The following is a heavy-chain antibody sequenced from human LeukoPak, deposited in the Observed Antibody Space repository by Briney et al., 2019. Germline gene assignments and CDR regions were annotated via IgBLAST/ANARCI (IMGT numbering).Heavy chain of an antibody. D-gene: IGHD2-2*01. J-gene: IGHJ4*02. Sequence: ASVKVSCKASGGTFSSYAISWVRQAPGQGLEWMGGIIPIFGTANYAQKFQGRVTITADESTSTAYMELSSLRSEDTAVYYCAKDSIVVVPAARFDYWGQGTLVTVSS. CDR2: IIPIFGTA. V-gene: IGHV1-69*13. CDR3: AKDSIVVVPAARFDY. CDR1: GGTFSSYA.